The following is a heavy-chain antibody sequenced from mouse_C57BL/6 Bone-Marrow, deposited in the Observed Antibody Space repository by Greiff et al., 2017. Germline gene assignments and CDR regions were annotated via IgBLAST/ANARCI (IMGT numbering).Heavy chain of an antibody. Sequence: VQLQESGAELARPGASVKLSCKASGYTFTSYGITWVKQRTGQGLEWIGEIYPGSGSTYYNEKFKGKATLTADTSSSTAYMQLRSLTSQDSAVYFCAGERGYYGTLDDWGQGTTLTVS. J-gene: IGHJ2*01. V-gene: IGHV1-81*01. CDR3: AGERGYYGTLDD. CDR2: IYPGSGST. CDR1: GYTFTSYG. D-gene: IGHD1-1*01.